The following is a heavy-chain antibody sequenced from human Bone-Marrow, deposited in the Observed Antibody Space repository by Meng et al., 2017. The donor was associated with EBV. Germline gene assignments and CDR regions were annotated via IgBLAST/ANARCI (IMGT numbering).Heavy chain of an antibody. J-gene: IGHJ4*02. V-gene: IGHV1-18*01. CDR1: GYTFTSYG. CDR2: ISAYNGNT. CDR3: ARDYYYDSSGRDFDY. Sequence: VQLLQSGAEVKKPGASVKVSCKASGYTFTSYGISWARQAPGQGLEWMGWISAYNGNTNYAQKLQGRVTMTTDTSTSTAYMELRSLRSDDTAVYYCARDYYYDSSGRDFDYWGQGTLVTVSS. D-gene: IGHD3-22*01.